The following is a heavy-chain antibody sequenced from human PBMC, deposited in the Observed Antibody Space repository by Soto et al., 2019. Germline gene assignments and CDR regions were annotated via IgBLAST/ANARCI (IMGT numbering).Heavy chain of an antibody. CDR2: IYWDDDK. Sequence: QITLKESGPTLVKPTQTLTLTCTFSGFSLSADGVGVGWIRQPPGKTLEWLALIYWDDDKRYRPSLKSRLTINKDTSKNQVVLTMTNMDPVDTAPYYCAHAYGGTSWPNDAFDVWGEGTVVTVSS. CDR1: GFSLSADGVG. J-gene: IGHJ3*01. CDR3: AHAYGGTSWPNDAFDV. D-gene: IGHD2-2*01. V-gene: IGHV2-5*02.